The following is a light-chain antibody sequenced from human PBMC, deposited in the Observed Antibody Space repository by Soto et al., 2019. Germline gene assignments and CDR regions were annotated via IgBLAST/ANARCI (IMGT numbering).Light chain of an antibody. Sequence: QLVLAQPPSVSEAPRQRVTISCSGSDSNIGNYPVNWYQQLPGKAPKLLLYYNNVLSSGVSDRFSASKSGASASLAISGLQFDDEADYYCAAWDDSLNGPVFGGGTKLTVL. CDR1: DSNIGNYP. V-gene: IGLV1-36*01. J-gene: IGLJ3*02. CDR3: AAWDDSLNGPV. CDR2: YNN.